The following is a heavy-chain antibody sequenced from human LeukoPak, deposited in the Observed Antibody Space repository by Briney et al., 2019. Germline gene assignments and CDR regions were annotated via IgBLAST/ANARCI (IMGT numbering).Heavy chain of an antibody. D-gene: IGHD2-21*02. J-gene: IGHJ4*02. CDR3: ARTMCGGDCYSNAYYFDY. CDR1: GGSISSGSYY. CDR2: IYTSGST. V-gene: IGHV4-61*02. Sequence: SETLSLTCTASGGSISSGSYYWSWIRQPAGKGLEWIGRIYTSGSTNYNPSLKSRVTISVDTSKNQFSLKLSSVTAADTAVYYCARTMCGGDCYSNAYYFDYWGQGTLVTVPS.